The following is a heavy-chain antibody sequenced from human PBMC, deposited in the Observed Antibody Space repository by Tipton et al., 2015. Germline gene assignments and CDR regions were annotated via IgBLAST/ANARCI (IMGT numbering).Heavy chain of an antibody. CDR2: IYFSGRT. CDR1: GGSITNSNYY. Sequence: TLSLTCSISGGSITNSNYYWAWIRQPPGKGLEWIGSIYFSGRTHNNPSLQSRVTISVDTSKKQFSLKLTSVTAADTAVYYCARYCSGGGCHAEYYYGMDVWGQGTTVAVSS. D-gene: IGHD2-15*01. V-gene: IGHV4-39*01. CDR3: ARYCSGGGCHAEYYYGMDV. J-gene: IGHJ6*02.